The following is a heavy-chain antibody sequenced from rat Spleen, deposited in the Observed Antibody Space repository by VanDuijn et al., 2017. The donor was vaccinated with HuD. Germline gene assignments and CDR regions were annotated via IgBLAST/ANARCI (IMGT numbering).Heavy chain of an antibody. CDR1: GFSLTNYH. CDR2: IWSGGNT. CDR3: AREGIGTTTDY. Sequence: QVQLKESGPGLMQPSQTLSLTCIVSGFSLTNYHVHWVRQSPGKGLEWMAVIWSGGNTDYNSALKSRLSISRDTSKSQVFLKMNSLQTEDTATYYCAREGIGTTTDYWGQGVMVTVSS. V-gene: IGHV2-32*01. D-gene: IGHD1-5*01. J-gene: IGHJ2*01.